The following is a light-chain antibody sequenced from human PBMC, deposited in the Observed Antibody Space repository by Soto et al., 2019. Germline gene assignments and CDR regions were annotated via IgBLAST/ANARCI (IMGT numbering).Light chain of an antibody. CDR3: YSYTSSSTVV. CDR2: EVS. J-gene: IGLJ2*01. CDR1: SSDVGGYKY. V-gene: IGLV2-14*01. Sequence: QSVLTQPASVSGSPGQSITISCTGTSSDVGGYKYVSWYHQYPGKAPKLMIYEVSNRPSGVSDRFSGSKSGNTASLTISGLQAEDEGDYYCYSYTSSSTVVFGGGTKVTVL.